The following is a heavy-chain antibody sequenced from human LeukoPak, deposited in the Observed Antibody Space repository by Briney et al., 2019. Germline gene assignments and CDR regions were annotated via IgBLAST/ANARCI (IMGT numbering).Heavy chain of an antibody. CDR2: IIPIFGTA. J-gene: IGHJ4*02. Sequence: ASVKVSCKASGGTFSSYAISWVRQAPGQRLEWMGGIIPIFGTANYAQKFQGRVTITADESTSTAYMELSSLRSEDTAVYYCARSPFTIFGVVIMGPFDYWGQGTLVTVSS. D-gene: IGHD3-3*01. V-gene: IGHV1-69*13. CDR1: GGTFSSYA. CDR3: ARSPFTIFGVVIMGPFDY.